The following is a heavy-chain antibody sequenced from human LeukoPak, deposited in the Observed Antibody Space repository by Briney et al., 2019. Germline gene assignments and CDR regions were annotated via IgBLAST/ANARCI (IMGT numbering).Heavy chain of an antibody. J-gene: IGHJ4*02. V-gene: IGHV4-34*01. Sequence: SETLSLTCAVYGGSFSGYYWSWIRQPPGKGLEWIGEINHSGSTNYNPSLKSRVTISVDTSKNQFSLKLSSVTAADTAVYYCARVGYSSSRIFDYWGQGTLVTVSS. CDR2: INHSGST. D-gene: IGHD6-13*01. CDR1: GGSFSGYY. CDR3: ARVGYSSSRIFDY.